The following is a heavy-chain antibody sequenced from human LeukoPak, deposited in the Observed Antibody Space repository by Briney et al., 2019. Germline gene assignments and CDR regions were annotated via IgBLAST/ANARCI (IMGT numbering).Heavy chain of an antibody. V-gene: IGHV3-73*01. Sequence: PGGSLKLSCAASGFSFSDSTIHWVRQASGTGLEWVARIRSKGNSYATSYAASVKGRFTNSRDDSKNTAYLQINSLKTEDSAIYYCTARSDTYGHFDYWGQGTLVTVSS. J-gene: IGHJ4*02. CDR3: TARSDTYGHFDY. CDR2: IRSKGNSYAT. D-gene: IGHD5-18*01. CDR1: GFSFSDST.